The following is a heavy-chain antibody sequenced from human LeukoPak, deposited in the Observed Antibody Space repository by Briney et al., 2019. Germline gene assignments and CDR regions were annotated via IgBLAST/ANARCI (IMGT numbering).Heavy chain of an antibody. CDR1: GGSISSYY. D-gene: IGHD3-10*01. V-gene: IGHV4-59*01. Sequence: SETLSLTCTVSGGSISSYYWSWIRQPPGKGLEWIGYIYYSGSTNYNPSLKSRVTISVDTSKNQFSLKLSSVTAADTAVYYCASSTYIRGLRFGELPYEYYYYGMDVWGQGTTVTVSS. CDR3: ASSTYIRGLRFGELPYEYYYYGMDV. J-gene: IGHJ6*02. CDR2: IYYSGST.